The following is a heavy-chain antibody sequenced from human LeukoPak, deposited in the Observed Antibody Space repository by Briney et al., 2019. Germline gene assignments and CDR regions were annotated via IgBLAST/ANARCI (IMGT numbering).Heavy chain of an antibody. V-gene: IGHV1-18*01. CDR1: GYTFTSYG. CDR2: ISAYNGNT. CDR3: AREEGSGSYYYYYYGMDV. Sequence: ASVKVSCKASGYTFTSYGISWVRQAPGQGLEWMGWISAYNGNTNYAQKLQGRVTMTTDTSTSTVYMELRSLRSDDTAVYYCAREEGSGSYYYYYYGMDVWGQGTTVTVSS. J-gene: IGHJ6*02. D-gene: IGHD3-10*01.